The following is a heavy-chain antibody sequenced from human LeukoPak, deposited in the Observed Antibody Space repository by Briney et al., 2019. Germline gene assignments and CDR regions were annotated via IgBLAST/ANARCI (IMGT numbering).Heavy chain of an antibody. J-gene: IGHJ4*01. Sequence: GGSLRLSCAASGFTFSNHWMSWVRQAPGKGLQWVANIKQDGSSIYYVDSVRGRFTISRDNARNSLYLQMNSLRAEDTAVYYCVRDVDYWGHGTLVTVSS. CDR2: IKQDGSSI. V-gene: IGHV3-7*01. CDR3: VRDVDY. CDR1: GFTFSNHW.